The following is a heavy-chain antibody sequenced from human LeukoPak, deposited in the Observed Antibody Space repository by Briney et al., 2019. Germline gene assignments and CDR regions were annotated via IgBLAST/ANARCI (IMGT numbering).Heavy chain of an antibody. CDR3: ARIGWRSGTGSH. CDR1: GGSFSGYY. D-gene: IGHD5-24*01. V-gene: IGHV4-34*01. J-gene: IGHJ4*02. Sequence: KPSETLSLTCAVYGGSFSGYYWSWIRQPPGKGLEWIGEINHSGSTNYNPSLKSRVTISVDTSKNQFSLKLSSVTAADTAVYYCARIGWRSGTGSHWGQGTLVTVSS. CDR2: INHSGST.